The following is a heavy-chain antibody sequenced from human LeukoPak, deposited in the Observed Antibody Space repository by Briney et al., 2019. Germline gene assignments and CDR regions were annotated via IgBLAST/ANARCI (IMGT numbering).Heavy chain of an antibody. J-gene: IGHJ4*02. CDR3: AREWNGGNSEGYYFDY. D-gene: IGHD4-23*01. CDR2: MKQDGSEK. Sequence: GGSLRLSCAASGFTFSSYWMSLVRQAPWHGLDRVANMKQDGSEKYYVDSVKGRFTISRDNAKNSLYLQMNSLRAEDTAVYYCAREWNGGNSEGYYFDYWGQGTLVTVSS. V-gene: IGHV3-7*01. CDR1: GFTFSSYW.